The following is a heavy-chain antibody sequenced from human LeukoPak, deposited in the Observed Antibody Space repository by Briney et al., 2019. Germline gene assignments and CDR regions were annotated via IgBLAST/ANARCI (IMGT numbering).Heavy chain of an antibody. Sequence: GGSLRLSCAASGFTFSSYEMNWVRQAPGKGLEWVSYISSSGTPIHYADSVKGRFTNSRDNAKNSLFLQMNSLRAEDTAVYYCAREKTACGGDCYDSWGQGTLVTVSS. D-gene: IGHD2-21*01. V-gene: IGHV3-48*03. J-gene: IGHJ4*02. CDR2: ISSSGTPI. CDR3: AREKTACGGDCYDS. CDR1: GFTFSSYE.